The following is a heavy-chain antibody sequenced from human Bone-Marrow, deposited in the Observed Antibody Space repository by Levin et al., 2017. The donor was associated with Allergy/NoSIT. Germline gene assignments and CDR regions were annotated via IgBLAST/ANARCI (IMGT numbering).Heavy chain of an antibody. J-gene: IGHJ6*02. Sequence: GGSLRLSCAASGFTFSSYSMNWVRQAPGKGLEWVSSISSSSSYIYYADSVKGRFTISRDNAKNSLYLQMNSLRAEDTAVYYCARDIRELRLIYYYYYGMDVWGQGTTVTVSS. D-gene: IGHD1-7*01. CDR3: ARDIRELRLIYYYYYGMDV. V-gene: IGHV3-21*01. CDR2: ISSSSSYI. CDR1: GFTFSSYS.